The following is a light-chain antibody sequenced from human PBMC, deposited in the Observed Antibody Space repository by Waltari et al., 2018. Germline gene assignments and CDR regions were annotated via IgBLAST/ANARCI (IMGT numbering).Light chain of an antibody. Sequence: DVVMTQSPLSLPVTLGQAASISCKSSQSLVHSDGNTHLNWFQQRPGQSPRRLIYRVFNRDSGVPDRFSGSGSGTDLTLKISRVEAEDVGVYYCMQGTHWPYTFGQGTKLDIK. CDR2: RVF. CDR1: QSLVHSDGNTH. CDR3: MQGTHWPYT. V-gene: IGKV2-30*02. J-gene: IGKJ2*01.